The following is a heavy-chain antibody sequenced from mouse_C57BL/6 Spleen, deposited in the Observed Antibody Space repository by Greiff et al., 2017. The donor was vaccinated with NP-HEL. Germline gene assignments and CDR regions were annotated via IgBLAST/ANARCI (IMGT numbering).Heavy chain of an antibody. Sequence: EVQLQQSGPELVKPGASVKIPCKASGYTFTDYNMDWVKQSHGKSLEWIGDINPNNGGTIYNQKFKGKATLTVDKSSSTAYMELLSLTSEDTAVYYCAREEDGYSAWFAYWGQGTLVTVSA. D-gene: IGHD2-3*01. V-gene: IGHV1-18*01. CDR1: GYTFTDYN. CDR3: AREEDGYSAWFAY. CDR2: INPNNGGT. J-gene: IGHJ3*01.